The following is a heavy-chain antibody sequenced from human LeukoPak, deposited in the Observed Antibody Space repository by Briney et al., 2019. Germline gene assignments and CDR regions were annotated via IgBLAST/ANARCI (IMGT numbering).Heavy chain of an antibody. Sequence: SVKVSCKAPGGTFSSYAISWVRQAPGQGLEWMGGIIPIFGTANYAQKFQGRVTITADESTSTAYMELSSLRSEDTAVYYCARAFIATVYYYYYGMDVWGQGTTVTVSS. D-gene: IGHD6-13*01. V-gene: IGHV1-69*13. CDR2: IIPIFGTA. CDR3: ARAFIATVYYYYYGMDV. CDR1: GGTFSSYA. J-gene: IGHJ6*02.